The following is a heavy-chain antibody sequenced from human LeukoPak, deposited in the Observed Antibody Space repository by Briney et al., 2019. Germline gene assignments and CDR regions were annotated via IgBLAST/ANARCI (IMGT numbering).Heavy chain of an antibody. CDR1: GFTFKSAW. CDR3: ARDAGYNSFDY. Sequence: GGSLRLSCAASGFTFKSAWMTWIRQAPGKGLEWVANIKEDGSAQNYVGSVKGRFTISRDNAKNSLYLQLSSLRVEDTAVYYCARDAGYNSFDYWGQGTLVTVSS. J-gene: IGHJ4*02. D-gene: IGHD6-19*01. V-gene: IGHV3-7*01. CDR2: IKEDGSAQ.